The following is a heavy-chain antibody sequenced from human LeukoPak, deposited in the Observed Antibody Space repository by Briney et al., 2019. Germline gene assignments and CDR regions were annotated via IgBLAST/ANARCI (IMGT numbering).Heavy chain of an antibody. Sequence: GASVKVSCKVSGYTLTELSMHWVRQAPGKGLEWMGGFDPEDGETIYAQKFQGRVTMTEDTSTDTAYMELSSLRSEDTAVYDCSSGHGSYYAGLYWGQGTLVTVSS. CDR3: SSGHGSYYAGLY. CDR1: GYTLTELS. V-gene: IGHV1-24*01. CDR2: FDPEDGET. D-gene: IGHD1-26*01. J-gene: IGHJ4*02.